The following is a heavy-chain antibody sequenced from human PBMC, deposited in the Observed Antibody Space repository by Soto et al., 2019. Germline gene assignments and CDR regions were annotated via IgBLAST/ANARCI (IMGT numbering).Heavy chain of an antibody. V-gene: IGHV4-39*01. D-gene: IGHD3-9*01. CDR2: IYYRGNT. CDR1: GDSINSDKYY. Sequence: SETLSLTCSVSGDSINSDKYYWGWIRQPPGKGLEWIGSIYYRGNTYYNPSLQTRVTISLDKSKSQFSPRLNSVTAADSAVYFCARLEGLATIPYYFDFWGQGAQVTVSS. CDR3: ARLEGLATIPYYFDF. J-gene: IGHJ4*02.